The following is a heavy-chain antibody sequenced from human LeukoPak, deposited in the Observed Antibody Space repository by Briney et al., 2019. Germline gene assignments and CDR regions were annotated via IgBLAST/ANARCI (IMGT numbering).Heavy chain of an antibody. D-gene: IGHD2-15*01. CDR1: GFTFSSYA. V-gene: IGHV3-23*01. Sequence: GGSLRLSCAAAGFTFSSYAMTWVRQAPGKGLEWVSVISGSGGSTYYADSVKGRFTISRDNSKNTVYLQMNSLRVEDTAVYYCVKRQCSGGSCYFIDYWGQGTLVTVSS. J-gene: IGHJ4*02. CDR3: VKRQCSGGSCYFIDY. CDR2: ISGSGGST.